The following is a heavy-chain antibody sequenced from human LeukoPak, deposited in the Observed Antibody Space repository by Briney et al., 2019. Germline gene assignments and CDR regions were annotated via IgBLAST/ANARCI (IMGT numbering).Heavy chain of an antibody. CDR3: ARMDHDILTGPNWYFDL. D-gene: IGHD3-9*01. CDR2: FYNSASS. CDR1: GGSISDYY. V-gene: IGHV4-59*01. J-gene: IGHJ2*01. Sequence: SETLSLTCTVAGGSISDYYRGWIRHPPGKRLEWIGYFYNSASSTYNPSLRSRVTISVDMSKKQFSLKVNSVTAADTAVYYCARMDHDILTGPNWYFDLWGRGTQVTVSS.